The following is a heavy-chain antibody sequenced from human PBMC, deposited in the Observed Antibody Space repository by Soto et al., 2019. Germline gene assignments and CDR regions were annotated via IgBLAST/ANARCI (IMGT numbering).Heavy chain of an antibody. Sequence: LIHFCGGGGVGFGKYEVNWVRQAPGGGLEWIAFISGTGFTTYYADSAWPRFTISRDNSQSALFLQMDSLTGEGSGIYFCARGGVYWGQGDPVTVSP. J-gene: IGHJ4*02. D-gene: IGHD2-8*01. CDR3: ARGGVY. V-gene: IGHV3-48*03. CDR2: ISGTGFTT. CDR1: GVGFGKYE.